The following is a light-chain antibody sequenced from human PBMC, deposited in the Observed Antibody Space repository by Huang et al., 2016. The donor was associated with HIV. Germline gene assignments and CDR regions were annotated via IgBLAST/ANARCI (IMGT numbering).Light chain of an antibody. CDR3: QQSYSTPWT. CDR1: QIISNY. CDR2: AAS. Sequence: DIQMTQSPSSLSASVGDRVTITCRASQIISNYLNWYQQKPGKAPKLLIYAASSLQSGFPSRFMGSGSGTDFTLTISSLQPEDFATYYCQQSYSTPWTFGQGTKVEIK. J-gene: IGKJ1*01. V-gene: IGKV1-39*01.